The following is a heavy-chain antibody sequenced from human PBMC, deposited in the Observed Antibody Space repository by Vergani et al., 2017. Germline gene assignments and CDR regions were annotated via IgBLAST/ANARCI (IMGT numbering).Heavy chain of an antibody. D-gene: IGHD4-17*01. CDR3: ARGAGGDYVSSVYY. Sequence: QVHLVESGGGVVQPGRSLTLSCVASGFSFRGHGMHWVRQAPGKGLEWVAMISYDGARRDYGDFAKGRFTISRDSSKTVYLQMSSLRVEDTAVYYCARGAGGDYVSSVYYWGQGTLVTVSS. CDR1: GFSFRGHG. CDR2: ISYDGARR. J-gene: IGHJ4*02. V-gene: IGHV3-30*03.